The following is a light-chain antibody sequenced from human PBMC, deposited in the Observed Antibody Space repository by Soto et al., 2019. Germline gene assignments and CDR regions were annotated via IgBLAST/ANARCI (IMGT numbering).Light chain of an antibody. CDR3: QQYNSYWT. CDR2: KAS. Sequence: DILITQSPSFLSASVGDIVTITCRASQSISTWVAWYQQKPGKAPKLLIYKASSLESGVPSRFSGSGSGTEFTLTISSLQPDDFATYYCQQYNSYWTFGRGTKVDIK. CDR1: QSISTW. V-gene: IGKV1-5*03. J-gene: IGKJ1*01.